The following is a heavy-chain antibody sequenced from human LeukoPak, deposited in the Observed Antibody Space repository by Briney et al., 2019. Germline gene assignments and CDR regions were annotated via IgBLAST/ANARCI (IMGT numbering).Heavy chain of an antibody. Sequence: GGSLRLSCAASGFSLSRFEMNWVRQAPGKGLEWIAYVDNDGWATSYYADSVKGRFTITRDDAKSSLYLQMDSLTVEDTAVYYCARDLIGWSLDPWGQGTLVSVSS. CDR2: VDNDGWAT. D-gene: IGHD2-2*03. V-gene: IGHV3-48*03. CDR1: GFSLSRFE. CDR3: ARDLIGWSLDP. J-gene: IGHJ5*02.